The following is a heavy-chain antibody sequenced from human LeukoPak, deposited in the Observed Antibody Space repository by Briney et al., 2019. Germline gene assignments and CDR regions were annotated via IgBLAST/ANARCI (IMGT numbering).Heavy chain of an antibody. CDR1: GFTFSDYY. J-gene: IGHJ4*02. CDR2: INHSGST. D-gene: IGHD3-22*01. CDR3: ARGKLSFGYYYDSSGQPYFDY. Sequence: GSLRLSCAASGFTFSDYYMSWIRQAPGKGLEWIGEINHSGSTNYNPSLKSRVTISVDTSKNQFSLKLSSVTAADTAVYYCARGKLSFGYYYDSSGQPYFDYWGQGTLVTVSS. V-gene: IGHV4-34*01.